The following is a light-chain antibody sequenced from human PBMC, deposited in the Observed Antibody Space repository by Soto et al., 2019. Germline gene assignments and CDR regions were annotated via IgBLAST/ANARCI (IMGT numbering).Light chain of an antibody. CDR3: QSYDPTLRTSL. V-gene: IGLV1-40*01. CDR2: G. Sequence: QSVLTQPPSVSGAPGQRVTISCTGSSSNIGAGYPVHWYQQLPGTAPKLLVAGNRPSGVPDRFSVSKSGASASLAITGLQAEDEADYYCQSYDPTLRTSLFGGGTKLTVL. J-gene: IGLJ2*01. CDR1: SSNIGAGYP.